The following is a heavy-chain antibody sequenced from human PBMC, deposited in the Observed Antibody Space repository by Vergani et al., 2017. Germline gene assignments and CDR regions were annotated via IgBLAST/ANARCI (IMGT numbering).Heavy chain of an antibody. Sequence: QVQLQESGPGLVKPSETLSLTCTVSGGSIRSYYWSWIRQPPGKGLEWIGYIYYSGSTKDNPSLKSRGTRSVDTSKNQVSRKLSSVTAADTAEYYCARTDNHGDYVPLDYWGQGTMVTVSS. J-gene: IGHJ4*02. D-gene: IGHD4-17*01. CDR3: ARTDNHGDYVPLDY. CDR1: GGSIRSYY. V-gene: IGHV4-59*01. CDR2: IYYSGST.